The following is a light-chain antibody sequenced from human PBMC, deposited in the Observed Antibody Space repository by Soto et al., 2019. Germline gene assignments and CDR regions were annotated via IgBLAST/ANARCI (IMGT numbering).Light chain of an antibody. J-gene: IGLJ3*02. V-gene: IGLV2-14*03. CDR2: EVS. Sequence: QSALTQPVSVSGSPGQSITISCTGSSSDIGRYNYVSWYQQLPGKAPKLIIYEVSNRPSGVSDRFSGSKSGNTASLSISGLQTEDEADYYCGSYTSATTWVFGGGTKVTVL. CDR1: SSDIGRYNY. CDR3: GSYTSATTWV.